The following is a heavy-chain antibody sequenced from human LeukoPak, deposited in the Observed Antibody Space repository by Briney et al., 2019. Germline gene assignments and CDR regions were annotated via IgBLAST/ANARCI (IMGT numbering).Heavy chain of an antibody. CDR3: ARTAPPRYCSGGSCYSGYYYYYYMDV. J-gene: IGHJ6*03. Sequence: ASVKVSCKASGYTFTSYDINWVRQATGQGLEWMGWMNPNSGNTGYAQKFQGRVTMTGNTSISTAYMELSSLRSEDTAVYYCARTAPPRYCSGGSCYSGYYYYYYMDVWGKGTTVTVSS. V-gene: IGHV1-8*01. D-gene: IGHD2-15*01. CDR2: MNPNSGNT. CDR1: GYTFTSYD.